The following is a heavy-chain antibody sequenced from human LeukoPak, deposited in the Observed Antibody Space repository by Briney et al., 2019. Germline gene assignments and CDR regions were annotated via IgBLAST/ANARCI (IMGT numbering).Heavy chain of an antibody. V-gene: IGHV3-21*01. CDR2: ISSSSSYI. CDR1: GFTFSSYS. Sequence: PGGSLRLSCAASGFTFSSYSMNWVRQAPGKGLEWVSSISSSSSYIYYADSVKGRFTISRDNAKNSLYLQMNSLRAEDTAVYYCASSGRGSSWSNSHNYYYYYYYMDVWGKGTTVTVSS. CDR3: ASSGRGSSWSNSHNYYYYYYYMDV. D-gene: IGHD6-13*01. J-gene: IGHJ6*03.